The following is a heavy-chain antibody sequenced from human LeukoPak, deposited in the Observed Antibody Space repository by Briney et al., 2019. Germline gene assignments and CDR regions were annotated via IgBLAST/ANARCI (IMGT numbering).Heavy chain of an antibody. CDR3: AKTGIAAAGTIFDAFDI. Sequence: GGSLRLSCAASGFTLRSYGMSWVRQAPGKGLEWVSAISGSGGTTYYADSVKGRFTISRDNSKNTLYLQMNSLRAEDTAVYYCAKTGIAAAGTIFDAFDIWGQGTMVTVSS. J-gene: IGHJ3*02. CDR1: GFTLRSYG. CDR2: ISGSGGTT. D-gene: IGHD6-13*01. V-gene: IGHV3-23*01.